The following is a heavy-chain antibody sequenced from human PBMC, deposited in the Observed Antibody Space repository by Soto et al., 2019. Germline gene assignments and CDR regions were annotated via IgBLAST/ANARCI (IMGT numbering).Heavy chain of an antibody. CDR1: GDTFTNFG. D-gene: IGHD3-22*01. CDR3: VKDRDSNSWPSRDV. J-gene: IGHJ6*02. V-gene: IGHV1-18*01. CDR2: IATYNSNR. Sequence: GASVKVSCKTFGDTFTNFGLSWVRQAPGQGLEWMGWIATYNSNRNYAQKFQGRLTLTTDTSTSTAYMELKSLGYDDTAVYYCVKDRDSNSWPSRDVWGPGTTVTVSS.